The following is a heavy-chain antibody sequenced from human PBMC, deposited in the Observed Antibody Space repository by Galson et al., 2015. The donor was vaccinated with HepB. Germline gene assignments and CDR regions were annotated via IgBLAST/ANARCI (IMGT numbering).Heavy chain of an antibody. CDR3: ARDHCSGGSCYEGY. D-gene: IGHD2-15*01. J-gene: IGHJ4*02. Sequence: SVKVSCKASGGTFSSYAISWVRQAPGQGLEWMGIINPSGGSTSYAQKFQGRVTMTRDTSTSTVYMELSSLRSEDTAVYYCARDHCSGGSCYEGYWGQGTLVTVSS. CDR1: GGTFSSYA. V-gene: IGHV1-46*01. CDR2: INPSGGST.